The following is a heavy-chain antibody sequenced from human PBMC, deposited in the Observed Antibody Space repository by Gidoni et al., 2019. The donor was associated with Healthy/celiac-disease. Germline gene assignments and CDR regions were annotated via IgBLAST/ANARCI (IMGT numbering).Heavy chain of an antibody. CDR3: AREGVYCTNGVCYRGFDY. CDR2: IKQDVSAK. CDR1: GGTCSSDG. J-gene: IGHJ4*02. Sequence: EVQLGESGGGVVQPGGTLRLSCAASGGTCSSDGVSWVREAPGKGLGWVANIKQDVSAKYFLASVQGRFTLSRDNAKNSLYLQMTSLRADDPSVYYCAREGVYCTNGVCYRGFDYWGQGTLVTVSS. V-gene: IGHV3-7*01. D-gene: IGHD2-8*01.